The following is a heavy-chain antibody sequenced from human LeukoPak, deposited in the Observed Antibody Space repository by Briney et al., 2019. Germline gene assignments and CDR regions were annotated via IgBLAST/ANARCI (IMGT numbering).Heavy chain of an antibody. V-gene: IGHV3-23*01. CDR2: ICGSGGET. J-gene: IGHJ4*02. CDR3: GKSEQPYVYDY. Sequence: GGSLRLSCAASGFTFRRYAMSWVCEGPGEGGGRVSEICGSGGETDYAESVKGRVTISRDNSKNTLYLQMNSLRADDTAVYYCGKSEQPYVYDYWGQGTLVTVSS. CDR1: GFTFRRYA. D-gene: IGHD6-13*01.